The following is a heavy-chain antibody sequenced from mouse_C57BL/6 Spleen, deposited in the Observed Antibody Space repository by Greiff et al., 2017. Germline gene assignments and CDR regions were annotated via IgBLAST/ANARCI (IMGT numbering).Heavy chain of an antibody. CDR2: IYPGDGDT. CDR3: ARSEGRLLPVAY. CDR1: GYAFSSSW. D-gene: IGHD2-3*01. V-gene: IGHV1-82*01. J-gene: IGHJ3*01. Sequence: VQLQQSGPELVKPGASVKISCKASGYAFSSSWMNWVKQRPGKGLEWIGRIYPGDGDTNYNGKFKGKATLTADKSSSTAYMQLSSLTSEDSAVYFCARSEGRLLPVAYWGQGTLVTVSA.